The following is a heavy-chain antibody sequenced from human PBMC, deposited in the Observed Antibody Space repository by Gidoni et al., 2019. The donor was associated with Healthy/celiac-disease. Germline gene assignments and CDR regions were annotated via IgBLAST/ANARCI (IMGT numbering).Heavy chain of an antibody. CDR3: AKVSAEVLLWFGELFIDY. Sequence: QVQLVESGGGVVQPGRSLRLSCAASGFTFSRSGMHWVRQAPGKGLEWVAVRSYDGSNKYYADSVKGRFTISRDNSKNTLYLQMNSLRAEDTAVYYCAKVSAEVLLWFGELFIDYWGQGTLVTVSS. J-gene: IGHJ4*02. D-gene: IGHD3-10*01. CDR1: GFTFSRSG. CDR2: RSYDGSNK. V-gene: IGHV3-30*18.